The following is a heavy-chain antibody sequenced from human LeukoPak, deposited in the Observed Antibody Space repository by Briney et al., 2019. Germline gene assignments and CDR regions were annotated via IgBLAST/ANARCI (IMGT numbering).Heavy chain of an antibody. Sequence: SETLSLTCTVSGGSINSYYWSWIRQPPGKGLEWIGYIYYSGSTNYNPSLKSRVTISVDTSKNQFSLKLSSVTAADTAVYYCARRSPVSYYYYYMDVWGKGTTVTISS. CDR1: GGSINSYY. J-gene: IGHJ6*03. CDR3: ARRSPVSYYYYYMDV. CDR2: IYYSGST. V-gene: IGHV4-59*01. D-gene: IGHD3-10*01.